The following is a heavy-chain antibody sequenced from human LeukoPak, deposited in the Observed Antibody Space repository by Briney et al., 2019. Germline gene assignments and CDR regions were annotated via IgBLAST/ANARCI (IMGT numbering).Heavy chain of an antibody. CDR1: GFTFSSYA. J-gene: IGHJ4*02. V-gene: IGHV3-23*01. D-gene: IGHD3-10*01. CDR2: ISGSGGST. Sequence: GGPLRLSCAASGFTFSSYAMSWVRQAPGKGLEWVSAISGSGGSTYYADSVKGRFTISRDNSKNTLYLQMNSLRAEDTAVYYCAKVIGRSFTYGCDYWGQGTLVTVSS. CDR3: AKVIGRSFTYGCDY.